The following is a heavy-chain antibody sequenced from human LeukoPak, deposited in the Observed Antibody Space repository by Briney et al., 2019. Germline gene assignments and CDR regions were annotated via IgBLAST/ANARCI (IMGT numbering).Heavy chain of an antibody. J-gene: IGHJ3*02. CDR2: ISSSSSTI. CDR1: GFTFSDHY. CDR3: ARLFRGHYDILTGPRGDDAFDI. V-gene: IGHV3-48*02. Sequence: GGSLRLSCAASGFTFSDHYMDWVRQAPGKGLEWVSYISSSSSTIYYADSVKGRFTISRDNAKNSLYLQMNSLRDEDTAVYYCARLFRGHYDILTGPRGDDAFDIWGQGTMVTVSS. D-gene: IGHD3-9*01.